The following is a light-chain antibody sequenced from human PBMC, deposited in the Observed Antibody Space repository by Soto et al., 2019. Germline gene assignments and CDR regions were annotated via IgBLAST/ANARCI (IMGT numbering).Light chain of an antibody. J-gene: IGKJ4*01. CDR3: QQYNNWPLT. CDR1: QSVDND. CDR2: DAS. V-gene: IGKV3D-15*01. Sequence: EIVMMQSPSTLSVSPGDRATVSCRASQSVDNDLAWYQQKPGQPPRLLIYDASTRATGIPARFSGSQSGTEFALTISSLLSEDFAVYSCQQYNNWPLTFGGGTKVDIK.